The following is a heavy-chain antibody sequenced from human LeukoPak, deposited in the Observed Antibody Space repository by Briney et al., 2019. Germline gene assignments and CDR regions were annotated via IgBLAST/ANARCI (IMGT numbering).Heavy chain of an antibody. CDR2: IYHSGST. V-gene: IGHV4-38-2*02. J-gene: IGHJ4*02. CDR3: ARVLGYCSGGSCYGYFDY. Sequence: SETLSLTCTVSGYSISSGYYWGWIRPPPGKGLEWIGSIYHSGSTYYNPSLKSRVTISVDTSKNQFSLKLSSVTAADTAVYYCARVLGYCSGGSCYGYFDYWGQGTLVTVSS. D-gene: IGHD2-15*01. CDR1: GYSISSGYY.